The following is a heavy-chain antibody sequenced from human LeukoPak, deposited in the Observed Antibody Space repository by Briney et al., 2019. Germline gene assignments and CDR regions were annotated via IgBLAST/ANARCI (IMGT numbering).Heavy chain of an antibody. D-gene: IGHD3-16*01. J-gene: IGHJ6*02. CDR3: ARGLSPGMDV. CDR1: GFTFSSYR. V-gene: IGHV3-30*03. CDR2: ISYDGSNK. Sequence: GGSLRLSCAASGFTFSSYRMHWVRQAPGKGLEWVAVISYDGSNKYYVDSVKGRFTISRDNAKNSLYLRMNSLRAEDTAVYYCARGLSPGMDVWGQGTTVTVSS.